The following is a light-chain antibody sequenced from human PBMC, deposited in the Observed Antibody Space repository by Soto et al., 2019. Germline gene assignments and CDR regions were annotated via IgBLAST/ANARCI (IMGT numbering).Light chain of an antibody. CDR3: QNYNGAPYA. CDR2: EAS. V-gene: IGKV1-27*01. CDR1: QAISNF. Sequence: DIQMTQSPPSLSASVGDRVTITCRASQAISNFVAWYRQKAGKAPSLLIYEASTLQSGVPSRFSGRGSGTAFTLTISSLQPEDVATYFCQNYNGAPYAFGQGTKLEIK. J-gene: IGKJ2*01.